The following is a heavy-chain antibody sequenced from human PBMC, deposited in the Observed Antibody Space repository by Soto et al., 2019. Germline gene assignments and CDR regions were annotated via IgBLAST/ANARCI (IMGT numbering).Heavy chain of an antibody. CDR1: GFTFDDYG. Sequence: GGSLRLSCAVSGFTFDDYGMGWVRQAPGKGLEWVAGISWNGVSTGYADSVRGRLTISRDNAKNSLYLQMNTLRADYTAFYYCARDHVTTGSLVDYWGQGTLVTVSS. CDR2: ISWNGVST. D-gene: IGHD3-9*01. V-gene: IGHV3-20*04. J-gene: IGHJ4*02. CDR3: ARDHVTTGSLVDY.